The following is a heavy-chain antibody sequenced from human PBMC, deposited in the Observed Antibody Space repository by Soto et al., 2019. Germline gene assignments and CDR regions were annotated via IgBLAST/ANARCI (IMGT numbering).Heavy chain of an antibody. D-gene: IGHD1-1*01. V-gene: IGHV4-34*01. Sequence: QVQLQQWGAGLLTPSETLSLTCAVYGWSFSGYYWSWIRQPPGKGLEWIGEINNSGSTNYNPSLKRRVTISVDATNNQFAMKLSSVTAAAEAVYYCARDRRRGVTTAYWGQGTLVTVSS. J-gene: IGHJ4*02. CDR2: INNSGST. CDR3: ARDRRRGVTTAY. CDR1: GWSFSGYY.